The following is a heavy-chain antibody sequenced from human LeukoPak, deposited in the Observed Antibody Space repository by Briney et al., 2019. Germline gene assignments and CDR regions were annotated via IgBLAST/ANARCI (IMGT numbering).Heavy chain of an antibody. Sequence: GGSQRPSCAASGFTFSSYAMSWVRQAPGKGLEWVSAISGSGGSTYYADSVKGRFTISRDNSKNTLYLQMNSLRAEDTAVYYCAKHRYCSSTSCPTEFDYWGQGTLVTVSS. CDR3: AKHRYCSSTSCPTEFDY. V-gene: IGHV3-23*01. D-gene: IGHD2-2*01. J-gene: IGHJ4*02. CDR2: ISGSGGST. CDR1: GFTFSSYA.